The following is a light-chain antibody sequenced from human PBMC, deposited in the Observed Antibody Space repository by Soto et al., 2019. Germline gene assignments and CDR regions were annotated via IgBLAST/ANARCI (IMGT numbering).Light chain of an antibody. J-gene: IGKJ1*01. CDR2: GAS. V-gene: IGKV3-20*01. CDR3: QQYGSSPGT. CDR1: QSVSSSY. Sequence: EIVLTQSPGTLSLSPGERATLSCRASQSVSSSYLAWYQQRPGQAPRLLIYGASSRATGIPDRFSGSGSGTDFTLTISRLEPEDCAVYYWQQYGSSPGTFGQGTKVEI.